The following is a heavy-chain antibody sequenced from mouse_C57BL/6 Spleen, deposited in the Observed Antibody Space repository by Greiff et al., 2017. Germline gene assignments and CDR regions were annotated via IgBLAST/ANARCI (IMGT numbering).Heavy chain of an antibody. Sequence: QVQLQQPGAELVKPGASVKLSCKASGYTFTSYWMQWVKQRPGQGLEWIGEIDPSDSYTNYNQKFKGKATLTVDTSSSTAYMQLSSLTSEDSAVYYCARLWQGYFDYWGQGTTLTVSS. J-gene: IGHJ2*01. CDR2: IDPSDSYT. CDR1: GYTFTSYW. V-gene: IGHV1-50*01. CDR3: ARLWQGYFDY. D-gene: IGHD6-1*01.